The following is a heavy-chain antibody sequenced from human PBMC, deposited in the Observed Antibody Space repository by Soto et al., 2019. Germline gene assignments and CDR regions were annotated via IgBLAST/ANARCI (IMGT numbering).Heavy chain of an antibody. V-gene: IGHV3-53*01. D-gene: IGHD2-2*01. CDR2: IYSGGST. Sequence: LRLSCAASVFTVSSNYMSWVRQAPGKGLEWVSVIYSGGSTYYADSVKGRFTISRDNSKNTLYLQMNSLRAEDTAVYYWARDGGIVVVPAAMGRYYVMDVFGQGTTVTVSS. CDR3: ARDGGIVVVPAAMGRYYVMDV. CDR1: VFTVSSNY. J-gene: IGHJ6*02.